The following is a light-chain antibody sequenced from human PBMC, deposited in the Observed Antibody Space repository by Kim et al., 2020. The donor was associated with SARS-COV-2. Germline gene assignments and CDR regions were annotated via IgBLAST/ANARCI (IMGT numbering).Light chain of an antibody. Sequence: PGQSITISCTATSGDTGAYGYISWYQHHPDKAPKLMIYDVSERPSGVSNRFSGSKSGNTASLTISGLLAEDEADYYCGSYTGTRMLFGGGTQLTVL. CDR3: GSYTGTRML. CDR2: DVS. V-gene: IGLV2-14*01. CDR1: SGDTGAYGY. J-gene: IGLJ3*02.